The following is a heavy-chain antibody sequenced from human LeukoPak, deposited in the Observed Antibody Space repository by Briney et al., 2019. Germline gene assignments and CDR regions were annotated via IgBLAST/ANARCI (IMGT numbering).Heavy chain of an antibody. V-gene: IGHV6-1*01. CDR1: GDSVSNKRAA. J-gene: IGHJ5*02. CDR3: ARVNWEQQLDWFDP. CDR2: TYYRSKWYN. Sequence: SQTLSLTCAISGDSVSNKRAAWNWIRQSPSRGLEWLGRTYYRSKWYNDYASSVKSRININPGTSKNQFSLQLNSVTPEDTAVYYCARVNWEQQLDWFDPWGQGTLVTVSS. D-gene: IGHD6-13*01.